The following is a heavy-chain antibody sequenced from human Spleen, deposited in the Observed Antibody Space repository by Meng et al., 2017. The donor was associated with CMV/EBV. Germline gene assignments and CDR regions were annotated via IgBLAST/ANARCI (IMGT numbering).Heavy chain of an antibody. V-gene: IGHV3-30*02. J-gene: IGHJ5*02. CDR2: IEDDGSNE. D-gene: IGHD6-25*01. CDR3: AKDERVLIPTSGYLGH. Sequence: GESLKISCAASGFIFNRHGMHWVRQAPGKGLEWVAFIEDDGSNENYGDSVRGRFTISRDNSKNTLFLQMNSLRAEDTAVYLSAKDERVLIPTSGYLGHWGQGTPVTVSS. CDR1: GFIFNRHG.